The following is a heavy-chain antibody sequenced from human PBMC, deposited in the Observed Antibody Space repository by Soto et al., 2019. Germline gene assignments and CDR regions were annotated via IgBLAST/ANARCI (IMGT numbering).Heavy chain of an antibody. Sequence: GASVKVSCKTSDYTFTRYGVSWVRQAPGQGLEWIGWISTFSGNTNYAQKLQGRVIMTTDTSTTTAYMELRSLRSDDTAVYYCARAIRYYDILTGQYYFDSWGQGTLVTVSS. CDR2: ISTFSGNT. D-gene: IGHD3-9*01. J-gene: IGHJ4*02. CDR3: ARAIRYYDILTGQYYFDS. V-gene: IGHV1-18*01. CDR1: DYTFTRYG.